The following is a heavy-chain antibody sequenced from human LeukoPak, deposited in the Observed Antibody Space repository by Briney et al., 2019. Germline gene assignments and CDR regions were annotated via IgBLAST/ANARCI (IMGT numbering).Heavy chain of an antibody. CDR1: GFTFSSYG. Sequence: TGGSLRLSCAASGFTFSSYGMSWVRQAPGKGLEWVSAISGSGGSTYYADSVKGRFTISRDNSKNTLYLQMNSLRAEDTAVYYCARVRRDGYNLAGFDYWGQGTLVTVSS. J-gene: IGHJ4*02. V-gene: IGHV3-23*01. CDR2: ISGSGGST. CDR3: ARVRRDGYNLAGFDY. D-gene: IGHD5-24*01.